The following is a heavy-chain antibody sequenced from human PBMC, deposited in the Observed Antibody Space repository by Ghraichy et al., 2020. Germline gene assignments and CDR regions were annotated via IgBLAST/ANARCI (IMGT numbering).Heavy chain of an antibody. Sequence: GGSLRLSCAASGFTFSSYWMHWVRQAPGKGLVWVSRINSDGSSTSYADSVKGRFTISRDNAKNTLYLQMNSLRAEDTAVYYCARGGSYLYYYYYYMDVWGKGTTVTVSS. J-gene: IGHJ6*03. CDR1: GFTFSSYW. CDR2: INSDGSST. D-gene: IGHD1-26*01. CDR3: ARGGSYLYYYYYYMDV. V-gene: IGHV3-74*01.